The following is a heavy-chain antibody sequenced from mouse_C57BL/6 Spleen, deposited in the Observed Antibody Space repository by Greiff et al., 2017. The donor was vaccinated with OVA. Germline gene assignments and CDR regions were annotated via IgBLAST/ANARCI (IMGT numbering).Heavy chain of an antibody. CDR3: ARITTVGWYFDV. CDR1: GYTFTDYN. V-gene: IGHV1-22*01. J-gene: IGHJ1*03. Sequence: VQLQQSGPELVKPGASVKMSCKASGYTFTDYNMHWVKQSHGKSLEWIGYINPNNGGTSYNQKFKGKATLTVNKSSSTAYMELRSLTSEDSAVYYCARITTVGWYFDVWGTGTTVTVSS. CDR2: INPNNGGT. D-gene: IGHD1-1*01.